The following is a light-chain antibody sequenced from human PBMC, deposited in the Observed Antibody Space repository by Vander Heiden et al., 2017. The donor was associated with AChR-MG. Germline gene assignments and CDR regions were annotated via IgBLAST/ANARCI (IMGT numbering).Light chain of an antibody. J-gene: IGLJ3*02. CDR2: DVS. CDR1: SSDVGGHNY. CDR3: SSYTSSSTWG. Sequence: QSALTQPASVSGSPGQSITISCTGTSSDVGGHNYVSWYQQHPGKAPKLMIYDVSKRPSGVSNRFSGSKSGNTASLTISGLQAEDEADYYCSSYTSSSTWGFGGGTKLTVL. V-gene: IGLV2-14*01.